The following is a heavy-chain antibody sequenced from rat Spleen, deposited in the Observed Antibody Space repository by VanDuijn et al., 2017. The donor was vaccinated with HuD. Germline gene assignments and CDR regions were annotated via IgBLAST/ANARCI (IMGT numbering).Heavy chain of an antibody. CDR3: ARRGYRYNYFDY. CDR1: GFTFSDYN. D-gene: IGHD1-5*01. Sequence: EVQLVETGGGLVQPGRSLKLSCAASGFTFSDYNMAWVRQAPKKGLEWVASINTGGGNPYYRDSVKGRSTISRDNAKNTQYLQMDSLRSEDTATYYCARRGYRYNYFDYWGQGVMVTVSS. J-gene: IGHJ2*01. V-gene: IGHV5S13*01. CDR2: INTGGGNP.